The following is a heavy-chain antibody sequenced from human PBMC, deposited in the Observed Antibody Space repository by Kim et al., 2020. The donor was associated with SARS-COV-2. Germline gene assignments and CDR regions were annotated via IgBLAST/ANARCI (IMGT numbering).Heavy chain of an antibody. D-gene: IGHD1-26*01. CDR1: GFTFSTYA. V-gene: IGHV3-30-3*01. J-gene: IGHJ4*02. Sequence: GGSLRLSCAASGFTFSTYAMYWVRQAPGKGLEWVAVISYDGSNKYYADSVKGRYTISRDNSKNTLYLQMNSLRAEDTAVYYCARGGGGNYYHFDSWGQGT. CDR2: ISYDGSNK. CDR3: ARGGGGNYYHFDS.